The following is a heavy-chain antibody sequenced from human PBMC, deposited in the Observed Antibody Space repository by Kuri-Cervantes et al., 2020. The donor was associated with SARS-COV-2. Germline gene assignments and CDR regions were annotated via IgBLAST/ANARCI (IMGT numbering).Heavy chain of an antibody. Sequence: GESLKISCAASGLTVSSNYMSLVRPAPGKGLEWDSVIYSGGSTYYADSVKDSFPISSDNSKDTLYLQMNSLRAEETAVYYCARDQYYYGTYYYYYGMDVWGQGTMVTVSS. V-gene: IGHV3-66*01. CDR3: ARDQYYYGTYYYYYGMDV. D-gene: IGHD3-10*01. CDR1: GLTVSSNY. J-gene: IGHJ6*02. CDR2: IYSGGST.